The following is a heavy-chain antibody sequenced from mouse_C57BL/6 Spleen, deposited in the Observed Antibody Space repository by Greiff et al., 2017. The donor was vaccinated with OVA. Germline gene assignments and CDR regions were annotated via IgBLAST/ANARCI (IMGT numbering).Heavy chain of an antibody. CDR1: GYTFTSYW. Sequence: QVQLQQPGPELVKPGASVKLSCKASGYTFTSYWMHWVKQRPGQGLEWIGNINPSNGGTNYNEKFKSKATLTVDKSSSTAYMQRSSLTSEDSAVYYSARSGDVYDWFAYWGQGTLVTVSA. V-gene: IGHV1-53*01. J-gene: IGHJ3*01. CDR3: ARSGDVYDWFAY. D-gene: IGHD2-2*01. CDR2: INPSNGGT.